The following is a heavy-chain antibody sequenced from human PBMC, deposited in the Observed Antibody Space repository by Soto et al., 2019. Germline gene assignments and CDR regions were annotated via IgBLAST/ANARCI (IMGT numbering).Heavy chain of an antibody. CDR3: ARLYSSGWYGPGRY. CDR1: GFTFDDYG. CDR2: INWNGGST. J-gene: IGHJ4*02. V-gene: IGHV3-20*04. Sequence: EVQLVESGGGVVRPGGSLRLSCAASGFTFDDYGMSWVRQAPGKGLEWVSGINWNGGSTGYAASVKGRFTISRDNAKNSLYLQMNSRRAEDTALYYCARLYSSGWYGPGRYWGQGTLVTVSS. D-gene: IGHD6-19*01.